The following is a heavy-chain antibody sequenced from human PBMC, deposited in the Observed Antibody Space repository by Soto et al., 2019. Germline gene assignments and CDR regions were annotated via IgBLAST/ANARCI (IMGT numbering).Heavy chain of an antibody. CDR1: GCSISSGDYY. CDR2: IYYSGST. Sequence: SETLSLTCTVSGCSISSGDYYWSWIGQPPGKGLEWIVYIYYSGSTYYNPSLKSRVTISVDTSKSQFSLKLSSVTAADTAVYYCARDSAVELLIGERDYYYGMDVWGQGTTVTVSS. J-gene: IGHJ6*02. D-gene: IGHD1-26*01. CDR3: ARDSAVELLIGERDYYYGMDV. V-gene: IGHV4-30-4*01.